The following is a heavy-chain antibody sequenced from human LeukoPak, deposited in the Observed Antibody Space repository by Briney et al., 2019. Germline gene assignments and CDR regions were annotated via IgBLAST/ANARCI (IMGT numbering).Heavy chain of an antibody. CDR3: ARDRNTMVRGVTFNWFDP. CDR2: IKQDGSEK. D-gene: IGHD3-10*01. CDR1: GFTVSSNY. V-gene: IGHV3-7*01. Sequence: GGSLRLSCAASGFTVSSNYMSWVRQAPGKGLEWVANIKQDGSEKYYVDSVKGRFTISRDNAKNSLYLQMNSLRAEDTAVYYCARDRNTMVRGVTFNWFDPWGQGTLVTVSS. J-gene: IGHJ5*02.